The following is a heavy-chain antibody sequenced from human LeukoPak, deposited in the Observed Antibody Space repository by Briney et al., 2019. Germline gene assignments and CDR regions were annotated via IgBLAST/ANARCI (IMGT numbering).Heavy chain of an antibody. CDR1: VFTFSSYS. CDR2: ISSSSSYI. Sequence: PGGSLRLSCAASVFTFSSYSMNWVRQAPGKGLEWVSSISSSSSYIYYADSVKGRFTISRDNAKNSLYLQMNSLRAEDTAVYYCAREGLLTTNTIDAFDIWGQGTMVTVSS. D-gene: IGHD2-8*01. V-gene: IGHV3-21*01. J-gene: IGHJ3*02. CDR3: AREGLLTTNTIDAFDI.